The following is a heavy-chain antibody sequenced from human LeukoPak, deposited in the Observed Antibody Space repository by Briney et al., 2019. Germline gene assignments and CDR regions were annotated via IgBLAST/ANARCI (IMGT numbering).Heavy chain of an antibody. CDR2: IYSTGKN. CDR1: GGSINSHY. Sequence: SETLSLTCAVSGGSINSHYLGWIRQPPGKGLQWIGDIYSTGKNNYNPSLKSRVTISLDTSKSHLSLNLTSVLAADTAIYYCVRRDTGWNYFDYWGQGILVTVSS. D-gene: IGHD6-19*01. V-gene: IGHV4-4*08. CDR3: VRRDTGWNYFDY. J-gene: IGHJ4*02.